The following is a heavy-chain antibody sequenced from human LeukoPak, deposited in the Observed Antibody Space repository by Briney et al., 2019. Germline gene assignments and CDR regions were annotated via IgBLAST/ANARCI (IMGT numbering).Heavy chain of an antibody. V-gene: IGHV3-30-3*01. CDR3: AKDLEVIGMSIDYYYGMDV. CDR1: GFTFSTYA. D-gene: IGHD3-10*01. J-gene: IGHJ6*02. CDR2: IPYDGSNE. Sequence: GRSLRLSCAASGFTFSTYAMHWVRQAPGKGLEWVASIPYDGSNEYYGESAKGRFTISRDNSKNTLFLQMTSLRPEDTAVYYCAKDLEVIGMSIDYYYGMDVWGQGTAVTVSS.